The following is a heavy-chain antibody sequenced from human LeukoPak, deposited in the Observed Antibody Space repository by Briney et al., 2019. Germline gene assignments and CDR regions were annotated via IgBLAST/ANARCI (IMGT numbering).Heavy chain of an antibody. D-gene: IGHD1-1*01. CDR3: ARDKQLDWAHYYSYYTDV. V-gene: IGHV1-2*02. J-gene: IGHJ6*03. CDR1: GYTFTGYY. Sequence: ASVKVSCKASGYTFTGYYVHWVRQAPGQGLEWMGWINPNSGGTNYAQKFQGRVTMTRDTSISTAYMELSRLRSDDTAVYYCARDKQLDWAHYYSYYTDVWGKGTTVTVSS. CDR2: INPNSGGT.